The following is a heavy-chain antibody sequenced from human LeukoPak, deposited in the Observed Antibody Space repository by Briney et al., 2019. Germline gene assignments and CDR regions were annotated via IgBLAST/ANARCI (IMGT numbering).Heavy chain of an antibody. D-gene: IGHD6-13*01. J-gene: IGHJ4*02. CDR3: ARMCPGAGIGVYY. V-gene: IGHV2-70*11. CDR2: IDWDDDK. Sequence: SGPTLIKLTQTLTQTWSLSEVSLSTSGMCVSWIRQPPGKALEWLARIDWDDDKYYSTSLKTRLTISKDTSKNQVVLTMTNMDPVETATYDCARMCPGAGIGVYYWGQGTLVTVSS. CDR1: EVSLSTSGMC.